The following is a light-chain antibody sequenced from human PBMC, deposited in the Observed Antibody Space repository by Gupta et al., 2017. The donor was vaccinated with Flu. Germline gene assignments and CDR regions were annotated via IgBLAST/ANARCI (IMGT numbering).Light chain of an antibody. J-gene: IGLJ1*01. V-gene: IGLV2-14*03. CDR2: DVN. Sequence: QSALTQPASVSGSPGQSITISCTGPASDLGKYNYVSCYQHQPGIGTRLIIFDVNHRTAGLSSRFSGSKAGDSASLTISGLQADDEGDYFCASYTFENPYVFGTGTKVSV. CDR1: ASDLGKYNY. CDR3: ASYTFENPYV.